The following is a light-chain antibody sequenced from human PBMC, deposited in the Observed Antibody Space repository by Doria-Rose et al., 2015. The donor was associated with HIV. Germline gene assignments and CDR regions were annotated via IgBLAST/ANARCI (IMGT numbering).Light chain of an antibody. CDR3: HQYGTSWT. CDR2: DGS. V-gene: IGKV3-20*01. CDR1: QSFSSTY. J-gene: IGKJ1*01. Sequence: TKSPGTLSLSPGERATLSCRASQSFSSTYLAWYQRKPGQAPSLLIYDGSTRATGIADRFSASGSGTDFTLTINRLEPEDFALYYCHQYGTSWTFGQGTKVEI.